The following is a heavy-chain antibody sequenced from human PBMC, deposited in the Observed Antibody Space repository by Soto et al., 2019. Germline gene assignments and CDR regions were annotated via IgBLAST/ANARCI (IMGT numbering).Heavy chain of an antibody. CDR3: ARGGWSDYYDRGRLVLWV. Sequence: SETLSLTCTVSGGSISSGGYYWSWIRQHPGKGLEWIGYIYYSGSTYYTPSLKSRVTISVDTSKNQFSLKLKSVTAADTAVYFSARGGWSDYYDRGRLVLWVWGQGTLVTVSS. D-gene: IGHD3-22*01. CDR2: IYYSGST. V-gene: IGHV4-31*03. CDR1: GGSISSGGYY. J-gene: IGHJ4*02.